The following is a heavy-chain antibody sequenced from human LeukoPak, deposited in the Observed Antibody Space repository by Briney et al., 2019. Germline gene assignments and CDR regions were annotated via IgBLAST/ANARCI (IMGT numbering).Heavy chain of an antibody. Sequence: SETLSLTCTVSGGSISSGDYYWSWIRQPPGKGLEWIRYIYCSGRTYYYPSLKSRVPILVVTSNNQFSPILNPVMTADNPVFYYARTGGTIDYWGQGTLVTVSS. V-gene: IGHV4-30-4*01. CDR3: ARTGGTIDY. J-gene: IGHJ4*02. D-gene: IGHD2-8*02. CDR1: GGSISSGDYY. CDR2: IYCSGRT.